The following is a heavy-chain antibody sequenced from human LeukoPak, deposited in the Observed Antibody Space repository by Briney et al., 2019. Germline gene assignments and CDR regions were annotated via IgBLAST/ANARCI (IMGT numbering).Heavy chain of an antibody. CDR1: GGSISSGGYY. J-gene: IGHJ5*02. CDR2: IYYSGST. Sequence: PSGTLSLTCTVSGGSISSGGYYWSWIRQHPGKGLEWIGYIYYSGSTYYNPSLKSRVTISVDTSKNQFSLKLSSVTAADTAVYYCARIWYCSSTSCYTWGLGWFDPWGQGTLVTVSS. V-gene: IGHV4-31*03. D-gene: IGHD2-2*02. CDR3: ARIWYCSSTSCYTWGLGWFDP.